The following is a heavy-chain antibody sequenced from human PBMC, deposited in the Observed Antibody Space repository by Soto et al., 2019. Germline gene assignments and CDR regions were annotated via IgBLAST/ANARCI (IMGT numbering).Heavy chain of an antibody. CDR3: ARVSASGWHVNGRDFFHP. Sequence: GGSLRLSCAASGFTFSNYYMTWIRQAPGKGLECLSYISSREVTVYYADSVKGRFTISRDNTKNSLYLQMTTMRDEDTAVYYCARVSASGWHVNGRDFFHPWGQGILVTFYS. J-gene: IGHJ5*02. V-gene: IGHV3-11*01. D-gene: IGHD6-19*01. CDR1: GFTFSNYY. CDR2: ISSREVTV.